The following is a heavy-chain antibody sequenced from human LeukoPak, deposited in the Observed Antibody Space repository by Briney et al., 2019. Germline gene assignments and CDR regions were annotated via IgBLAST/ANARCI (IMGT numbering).Heavy chain of an antibody. CDR3: ARGGRQKLVRSYYMDV. V-gene: IGHV4-39*07. D-gene: IGHD6-13*01. Sequence: SETLSLTCTVSGGSISSSSYYWGWIRQPPGKGLEWIGSIYYSGSTNYNPSLKSRVTISGDTSKNQFSLKLSSVTAADTAKYYCARGGRQKLVRSYYMDVWGKGTTVTVSS. J-gene: IGHJ6*03. CDR1: GGSISSSSYY. CDR2: IYYSGST.